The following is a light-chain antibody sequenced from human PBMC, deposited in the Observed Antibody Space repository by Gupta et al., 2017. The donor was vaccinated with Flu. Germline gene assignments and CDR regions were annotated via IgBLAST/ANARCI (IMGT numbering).Light chain of an antibody. Sequence: QSALTQPASVSGSPGQSITISCTGTSSDVGNYNIVSWYQQHPDKAPKLIIYEVTKRPSGVSNRFSASKSGNTASLTISGLQAEDEADYFCFSYAGTFTFVFGGGTKLTVL. V-gene: IGLV2-23*02. CDR1: SSDVGNYNI. J-gene: IGLJ3*02. CDR3: FSYAGTFTFV. CDR2: EVT.